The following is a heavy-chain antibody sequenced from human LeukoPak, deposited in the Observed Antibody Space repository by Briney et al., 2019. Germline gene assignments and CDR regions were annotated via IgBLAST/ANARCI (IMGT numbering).Heavy chain of an antibody. D-gene: IGHD5-18*01. J-gene: IGHJ4*02. CDR3: ARFARLHMSRYDDY. Sequence: SETLSLTCTVSGGSISSGGYYWSWIRQHPGRGLEWIGYIYYSGSTYYNPSLKSRVTISVDTSKNQSSLKLSSVTAADTAVYYCARFARLHMSRYDDYWGQGTLVTVSS. CDR2: IYYSGST. CDR1: GGSISSGGYY. V-gene: IGHV4-31*03.